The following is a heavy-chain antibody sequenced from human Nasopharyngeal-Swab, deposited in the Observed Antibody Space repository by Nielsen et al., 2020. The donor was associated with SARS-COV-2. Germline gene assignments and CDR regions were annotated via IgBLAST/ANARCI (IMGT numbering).Heavy chain of an antibody. V-gene: IGHV3-9*01. CDR2: ISWNSGSI. CDR3: AKAQLYYYGSGSYYLHHYGMDV. J-gene: IGHJ6*02. Sequence: SLKISCAASGFTFDDYAMHWVRQAPGKGLEWVSGISWNSGSIGYADSVKGRFTISRDNAKNSLYLQMNSLRAEDTALYYCAKAQLYYYGSGSYYLHHYGMDVWGQGTTVTVSS. CDR1: GFTFDDYA. D-gene: IGHD3-10*01.